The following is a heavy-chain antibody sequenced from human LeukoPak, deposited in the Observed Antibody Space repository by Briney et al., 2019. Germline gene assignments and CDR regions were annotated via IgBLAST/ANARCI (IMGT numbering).Heavy chain of an antibody. Sequence: GGSLRLSCVASGFTFSSHGMNWVRQAPGKGLEWVSAISGSGGSTYYADSVKGRFTISSDNSKNTLYLQMNSLRAEDTAVYYCAKDLGITMIVVVPYYFDYWGQGTLVTVSS. CDR3: AKDLGITMIVVVPYYFDY. V-gene: IGHV3-23*01. D-gene: IGHD3-22*01. CDR1: GFTFSSHG. J-gene: IGHJ4*02. CDR2: ISGSGGST.